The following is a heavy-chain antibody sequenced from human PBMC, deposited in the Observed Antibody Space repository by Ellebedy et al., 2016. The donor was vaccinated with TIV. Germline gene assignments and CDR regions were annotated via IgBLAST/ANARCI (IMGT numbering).Heavy chain of an antibody. CDR3: ARDSRPHYYYDSSGYYCVGSLDY. CDR1: GFTFSSYA. D-gene: IGHD3-22*01. CDR2: ISYDGSNK. Sequence: PGGSLRLSCAASGFTFSSYAMHWVRQAPGKGLEWVTVISYDGSNKYYTDSVKGRFTISRDNSKNTLYLQMNSLRAEDTAVYYCARDSRPHYYYDSSGYYCVGSLDYWGQGTLVTVSS. J-gene: IGHJ4*02. V-gene: IGHV3-30-3*01.